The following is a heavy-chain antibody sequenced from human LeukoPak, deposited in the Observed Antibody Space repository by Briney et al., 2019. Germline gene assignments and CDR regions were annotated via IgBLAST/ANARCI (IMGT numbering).Heavy chain of an antibody. V-gene: IGHV3-11*04. J-gene: IGHJ4*02. Sequence: GGSLRLSCAASGFTFTDYYMSWIRQAPGKGREWVSYISSSGSTKNYAGSVRGRFTISRDNAKHSLYLQMNSLRAEDTAVYYCARVDCSSTSCYEFDYWGQGTLVIVSS. CDR1: GFTFTDYY. D-gene: IGHD2-2*01. CDR2: ISSSGSTK. CDR3: ARVDCSSTSCYEFDY.